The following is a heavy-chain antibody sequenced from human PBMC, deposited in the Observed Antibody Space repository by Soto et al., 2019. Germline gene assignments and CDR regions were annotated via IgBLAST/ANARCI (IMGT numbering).Heavy chain of an antibody. V-gene: IGHV3-23*01. CDR3: PKAPRGWDGMDV. CDR2: ITGTGITT. Sequence: EVQLLESGGGLVQPGGSLRLSCAASGFTFSSFGMSWVRLAPGKGLEWVSAITGTGITTYYADSVKGRFTISRDNSNNKVYLQMNSLRADDTAVYYCPKAPRGWDGMDVWGQVTTVSVSS. D-gene: IGHD6-19*01. CDR1: GFTFSSFG. J-gene: IGHJ6*02.